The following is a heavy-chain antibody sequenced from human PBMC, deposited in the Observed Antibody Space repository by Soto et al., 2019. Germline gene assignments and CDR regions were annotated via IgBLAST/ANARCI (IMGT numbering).Heavy chain of an antibody. CDR1: GFTFSSYA. Sequence: EVQLLESGGGLVQPGGSLRLSCAASGFTFSSYAMSWVRQAPGKGLEWVSRISDTGGSTYYADSVKGRFTISRDSSKNTLYLQMNSLRADDTAIYYCAKVVELAVGGFDYWGQGTLVTVSS. CDR3: AKVVELAVGGFDY. J-gene: IGHJ4*02. CDR2: ISDTGGST. D-gene: IGHD2-15*01. V-gene: IGHV3-23*01.